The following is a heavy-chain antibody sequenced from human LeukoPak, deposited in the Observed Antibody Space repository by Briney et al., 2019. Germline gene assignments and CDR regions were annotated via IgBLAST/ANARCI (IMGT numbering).Heavy chain of an antibody. CDR3: AKAPSDLYYFDY. D-gene: IGHD2-21*02. V-gene: IGHV3-7*01. Sequence: PGGSLRLSCAASGFTFSSYWMTWVRQAPGKGLEWVANIKQDGSEKYYVDSVKGRFTISRDNSKNTLYLQMNSLRAEDTAVYYCAKAPSDLYYFDYWGQGTLVTVSS. CDR1: GFTFSSYW. CDR2: IKQDGSEK. J-gene: IGHJ4*02.